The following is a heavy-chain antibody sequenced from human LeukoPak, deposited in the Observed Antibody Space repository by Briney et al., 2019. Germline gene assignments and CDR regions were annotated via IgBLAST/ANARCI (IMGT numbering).Heavy chain of an antibody. V-gene: IGHV1-8*02. Sequence: ASVKVSCKASGYTFTSYGISWVRQAPGQGLEWMGWMNPNSGNTGYAQKFQGRVTMTRNTSISTAYMELSSLRSEDTAVYYCAREESGSPIAWGQGTLVTVSS. CDR3: AREESGSPIA. CDR2: MNPNSGNT. D-gene: IGHD1-26*01. J-gene: IGHJ5*02. CDR1: GYTFTSYG.